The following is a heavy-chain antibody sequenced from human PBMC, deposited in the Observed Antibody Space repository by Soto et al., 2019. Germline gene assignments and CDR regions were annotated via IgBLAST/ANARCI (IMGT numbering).Heavy chain of an antibody. V-gene: IGHV3-74*01. J-gene: IGHJ4*02. CDR3: AGELVTGY. Sequence: GGSLRLSCAASGFTFSSYWMHWVRQTPGKELVWVSRINGDGSDTTYADSVKGRFSISRDNAKNTVSLQMDSLRAEDTAVYYCAGELVTGYWGQGTLLTVS. D-gene: IGHD6-13*01. CDR1: GFTFSSYW. CDR2: INGDGSDT.